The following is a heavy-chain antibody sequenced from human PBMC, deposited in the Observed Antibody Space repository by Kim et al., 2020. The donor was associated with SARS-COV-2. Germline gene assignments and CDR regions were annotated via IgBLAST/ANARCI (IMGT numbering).Heavy chain of an antibody. CDR3: ARPIAVAGTYGMDV. V-gene: IGHV4-34*01. CDR2: INHSGTA. J-gene: IGHJ6*02. CDR1: GGSFSGYY. Sequence: SETLSLTCAVYGGSFSGYYWSWIRQPPGKGLEWIGEINHSGTANYNPSLKSRVTISVDTFNKHFSLNLISVTAADTAVYYCARPIAVAGTYGMDVWGQGTTVTVSS. D-gene: IGHD6-19*01.